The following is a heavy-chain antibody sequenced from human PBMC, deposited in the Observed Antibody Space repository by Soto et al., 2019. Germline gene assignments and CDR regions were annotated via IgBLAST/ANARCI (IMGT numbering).Heavy chain of an antibody. V-gene: IGHV3-23*01. Sequence: PGGSLRLSCAASGFTFSNYAMNWVRQAPGKGLEWVSTITGSAGGTYYADSMKGRFTISRDNSKSTLYLQMYSLRVEDTAVYYCARESEHWGQGTLVT. CDR3: ARESEH. J-gene: IGHJ4*02. CDR1: GFTFSNYA. CDR2: ITGSAGGT. D-gene: IGHD1-1*01.